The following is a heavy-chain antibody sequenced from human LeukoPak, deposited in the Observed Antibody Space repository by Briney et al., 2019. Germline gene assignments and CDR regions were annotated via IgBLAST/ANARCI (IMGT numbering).Heavy chain of an antibody. Sequence: GGSLRLSCTASGFPFSNYAMNWVRQAPGKGLEWVSSICSSGISIYYADSVKGRFTIFRDNAKNSLYLQMNSLRAEDTAVYYCARDQVDTAIHLFDHWGQGTLVTVSS. V-gene: IGHV3-21*01. CDR1: GFPFSNYA. CDR3: ARDQVDTAIHLFDH. CDR2: ICSSGISI. D-gene: IGHD5-18*01. J-gene: IGHJ4*02.